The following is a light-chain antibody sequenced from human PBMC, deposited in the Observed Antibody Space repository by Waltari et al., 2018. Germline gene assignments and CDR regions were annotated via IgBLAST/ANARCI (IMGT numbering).Light chain of an antibody. Sequence: ELVLTQSPGTLSLSPGERATLSCRASQSLPDNFLAWYQQKPGQAPRLLIYSGSRRATGIPDRFRGSGFGTDFALTISGLESEDFALYFWQYYLGSPPRYTFGQGTKVEVK. J-gene: IGKJ2*01. CDR3: QYYLGSPPRYT. CDR2: SGS. CDR1: QSLPDNF. V-gene: IGKV3-20*01.